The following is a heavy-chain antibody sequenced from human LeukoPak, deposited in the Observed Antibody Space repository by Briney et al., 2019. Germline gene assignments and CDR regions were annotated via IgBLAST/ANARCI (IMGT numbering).Heavy chain of an antibody. CDR1: GFSLSTSGMC. V-gene: IGHV2-70*11. CDR2: IDWDDEK. CDR3: AREIVVIAATLYYFDS. Sequence: SGPALVKPTQTLTLTCTISGFSLSTSGMCVSWIRQSPGKGLEWLARIDWDDEKYYSTSLKTRLTISKDTSKSQVVLTMTNMDPEDTATYFCAREIVVIAATLYYFDSWGQGTLVTVSS. J-gene: IGHJ4*02. D-gene: IGHD2-15*01.